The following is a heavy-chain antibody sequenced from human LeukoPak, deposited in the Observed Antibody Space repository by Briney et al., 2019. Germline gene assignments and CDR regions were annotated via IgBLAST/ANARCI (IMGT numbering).Heavy chain of an antibody. D-gene: IGHD1-26*01. CDR3: ARGYSGNYRIDY. Sequence: GGSLRLSCAASGFTFSNYWMHWVRQAPGQGLVWVSRINTDGSTINYADFVKGRFTISRDDAKNTLYLHMYSLRAEDTAIYYCARGYSGNYRIDYWGQGTLVTASS. V-gene: IGHV3-74*01. CDR1: GFTFSNYW. J-gene: IGHJ4*02. CDR2: INTDGSTI.